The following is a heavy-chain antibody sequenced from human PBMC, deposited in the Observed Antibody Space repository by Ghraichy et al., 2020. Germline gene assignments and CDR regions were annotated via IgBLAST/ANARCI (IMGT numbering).Heavy chain of an antibody. V-gene: IGHV4-59*12. D-gene: IGHD6-13*01. CDR2: IYYRGST. Sequence: SETLSLTCSVSGGSISSNYCSCCRQPPGKGLEGSGNIYYRGSTTYNPSIKSRVTISVDTSKDQLSLRLSSVTAAATAVYYCARGRTSSQHRVPLPFDYWGQRTLGTVPS. J-gene: IGHJ4*02. CDR3: ARGRTSSQHRVPLPFDY. CDR1: GGSISSNY.